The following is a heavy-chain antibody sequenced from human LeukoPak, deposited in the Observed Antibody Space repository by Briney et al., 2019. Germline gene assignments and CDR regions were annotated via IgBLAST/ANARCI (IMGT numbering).Heavy chain of an antibody. J-gene: IGHJ6*03. Sequence: SETLSLTCTVSGGSISSYYWSWIRQPPGKGREWIGYIYYSGSTNYNPSLKSRVTISVDTSKNQFPLKLSSVTAADTAVYYCARESRKVVVPADTRPYYYYYMDVWGKGTTVTVSS. V-gene: IGHV4-59*01. D-gene: IGHD2-2*01. CDR1: GGSISSYY. CDR3: ARESRKVVVPADTRPYYYYYMDV. CDR2: IYYSGST.